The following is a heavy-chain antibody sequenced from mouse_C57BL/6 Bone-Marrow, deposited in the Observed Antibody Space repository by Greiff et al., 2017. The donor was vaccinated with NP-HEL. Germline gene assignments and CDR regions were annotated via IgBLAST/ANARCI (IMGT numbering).Heavy chain of an antibody. CDR2: IDPENGDT. CDR3: TTGDDGYYAWFAY. V-gene: IGHV14-4*01. D-gene: IGHD2-3*01. Sequence: EVKLVESGAELVRPGASVKLSCTASGFNIKDDYMHWVKQRPEQGLEWIGWIDPENGDTEYASKFKGKATMTADTSSNTAYLQLSSLTSEDTAVYYCTTGDDGYYAWFAYWGQGTLVTVSA. CDR1: GFNIKDDY. J-gene: IGHJ3*01.